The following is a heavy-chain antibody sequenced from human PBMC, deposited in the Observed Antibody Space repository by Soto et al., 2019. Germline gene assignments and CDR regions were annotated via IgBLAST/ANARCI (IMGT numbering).Heavy chain of an antibody. CDR3: ARENSYFDY. Sequence: QIQLLQSGAEVKKHGASVKVTYKASGYTFRNFGISWVRQAPGQGLEWMGWISAYNANANYAQKFQGRLTMTADTSMSTAYMELRSLRSDDTAVYYCARENSYFDYWGQGTLVTVSS. CDR2: ISAYNANA. V-gene: IGHV1-18*01. J-gene: IGHJ4*02. CDR1: GYTFRNFG.